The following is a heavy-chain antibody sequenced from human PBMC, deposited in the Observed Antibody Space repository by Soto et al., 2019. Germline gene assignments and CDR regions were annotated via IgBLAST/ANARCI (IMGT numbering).Heavy chain of an antibody. V-gene: IGHV1-69*13. CDR1: GGTFSSYA. Sequence: SVKVSCKASGGTFSSYAISWVRQAPGQGLEWMGGIIPILGTANYAQKFQGRVTITADESTSTAYMELSSLRSEDTAVYYCARIHDYGGNDFQHWGQGTLVTVS. CDR3: ARIHDYGGNDFQH. D-gene: IGHD4-17*01. J-gene: IGHJ1*01. CDR2: IIPILGTA.